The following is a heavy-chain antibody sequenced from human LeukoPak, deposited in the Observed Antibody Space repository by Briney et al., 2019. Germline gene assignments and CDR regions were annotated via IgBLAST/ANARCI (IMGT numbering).Heavy chain of an antibody. CDR3: AKEVEGDSYYFDY. D-gene: IGHD2-21*02. CDR2: ISWNSGSI. Sequence: PGGSLRLSCAASGFTFSSYEMNWVRQAPGKGLEWVSGISWNSGSIGYADSVKGRFTISRDNAKNSLYLQMNSLRAEDTALYYCAKEVEGDSYYFDYWGQGTLVTVSS. CDR1: GFTFSSYE. J-gene: IGHJ4*02. V-gene: IGHV3-9*01.